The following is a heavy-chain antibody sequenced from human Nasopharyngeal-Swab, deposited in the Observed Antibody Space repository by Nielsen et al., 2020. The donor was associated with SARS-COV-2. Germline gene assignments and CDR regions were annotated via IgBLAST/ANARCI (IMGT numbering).Heavy chain of an antibody. V-gene: IGHV3-30-3*01. CDR3: ARDEGCFDY. J-gene: IGHJ4*02. D-gene: IGHD2-15*01. Sequence: GGSLRLSCTASGFTFGDYAMSWVRQAPGKGLEWVAVISYDGSNKYYADSVKGRFTISRDNSKNTLYLQMNSLRAEDTAVYYCARDEGCFDYWGQGTLVTVSS. CDR2: ISYDGSNK. CDR1: GFTFGDYA.